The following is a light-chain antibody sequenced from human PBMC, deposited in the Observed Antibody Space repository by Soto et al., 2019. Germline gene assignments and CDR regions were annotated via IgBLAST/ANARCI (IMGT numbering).Light chain of an antibody. J-gene: IGLJ1*01. V-gene: IGLV2-23*01. CDR2: DDT. CDR3: CLYVGGRTYV. CDR1: VGL. Sequence: QSVLTQPPSVSGSPGQSITISCTGTVGLVSWYQQHPGKVPKLIIYDDTKRPSGVSSRFSGSKSGNTASLTISGLQTEDEAHYYCCLYVGGRTYVFGTGTKVTVL.